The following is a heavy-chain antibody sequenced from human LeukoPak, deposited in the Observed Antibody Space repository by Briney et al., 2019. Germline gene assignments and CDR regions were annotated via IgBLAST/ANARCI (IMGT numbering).Heavy chain of an antibody. CDR1: DYSIRSGYC. CDR3: ARGRGVAVAGRGLLFDY. D-gene: IGHD6-19*01. J-gene: IGHJ4*02. Sequence: PSETLSLTCSVSDYSIRSGYCWGWIRQPPGKGLEWIGSIYHSGRTYFSPSLKSRVTISVDTSKNQFSLKLSSVTAADTAVYYCARGRGVAVAGRGLLFDYWGQGTLVTVSS. CDR2: IYHSGRT. V-gene: IGHV4-38-2*02.